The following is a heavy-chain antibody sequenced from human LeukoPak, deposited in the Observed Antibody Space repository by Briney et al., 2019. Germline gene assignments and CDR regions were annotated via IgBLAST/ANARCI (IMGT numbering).Heavy chain of an antibody. D-gene: IGHD1-26*01. Sequence: ASVKVSCKASGYTFTGYYMHWVRQAPGQGLEWMGWINPNSGGTNSQKFQGRVTMTRDTSISTAYMELSRLRSDDTAVYYCASLRLIVGATGHRDAFDIWGQGTMVTVSS. CDR2: INPNSGGT. CDR3: ASLRLIVGATGHRDAFDI. J-gene: IGHJ3*02. V-gene: IGHV1-2*02. CDR1: GYTFTGYY.